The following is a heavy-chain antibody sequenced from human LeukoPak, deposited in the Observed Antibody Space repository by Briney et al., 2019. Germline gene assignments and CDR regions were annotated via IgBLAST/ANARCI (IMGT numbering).Heavy chain of an antibody. V-gene: IGHV4-59*13. J-gene: IGHJ5*02. CDR1: GGSISSYH. CDR3: ARGRGQQWLEPFDP. CDR2: ISYIGNT. Sequence: SETLSLTCTVSGGSISSYHWSWIRQPPGKGLEWIGYISYIGNTNYNPSLKSRVTISIDTPKNQFSLKLTSVTAADTTVYYCARGRGQQWLEPFDPWGQGTLVTVSS. D-gene: IGHD6-19*01.